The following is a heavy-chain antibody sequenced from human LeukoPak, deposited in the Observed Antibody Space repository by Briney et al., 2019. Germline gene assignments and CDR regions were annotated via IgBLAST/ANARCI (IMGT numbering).Heavy chain of an antibody. CDR1: GGSISSYY. D-gene: IGHD2-2*01. CDR2: IYYSVST. Sequence: PSETLSLTCTVSGGSISSYYCGWVRQPPGGGLEWVGDIYYSVSTNYNPSLKSRVTISVDTSKNQFSLRLSAVTAAGTAVCYCAGRRYCSSTSCSSGYKWFDPWGQGTLVTVSS. J-gene: IGHJ5*02. V-gene: IGHV4-59*08. CDR3: AGRRYCSSTSCSSGYKWFDP.